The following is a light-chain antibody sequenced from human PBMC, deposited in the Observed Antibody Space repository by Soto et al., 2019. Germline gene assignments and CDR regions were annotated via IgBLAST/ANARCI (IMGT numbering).Light chain of an antibody. V-gene: IGLV2-23*02. Sequence: QSALPQPASVSASPGQSITISCTGTSSDVGTYNLLSWYQQHPGKPPKLKIYEVNKRPSGVSNRFSGSKSGNTASLPISWLQAEDEADYYCCSYAGSIRVFGGGTKLAVL. CDR1: SSDVGTYNL. CDR2: EVN. J-gene: IGLJ3*02. CDR3: CSYAGSIRV.